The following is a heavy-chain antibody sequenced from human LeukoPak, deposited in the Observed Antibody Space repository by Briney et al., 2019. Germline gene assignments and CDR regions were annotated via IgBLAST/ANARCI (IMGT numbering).Heavy chain of an antibody. CDR2: ISSSSSNI. D-gene: IGHD1-1*01. J-gene: IGHJ4*02. V-gene: IGHV3-21*01. CDR1: GFTFSSYS. CDR3: ARCTTGRTFGSLREIKRSREIDY. Sequence: GGSLRLSYAPTGFTFSSYSMTWVRQAPGKGLEWVSSISSSSSNIYYADSVKGRFTISRDNAKNSLYLQMDSLKVEDTAVYYCARCTTGRTFGSLREIKRSREIDYWGQGTLVTVSS.